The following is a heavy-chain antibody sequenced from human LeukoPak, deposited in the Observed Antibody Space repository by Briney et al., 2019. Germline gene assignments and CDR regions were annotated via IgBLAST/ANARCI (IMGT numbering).Heavy chain of an antibody. Sequence: GESLKISCKASGYTFTHQWIGWVRQKSRSGLEWMGIIYPRDSDTRYSPSFQGHVSISADTSINTAYLEWSRLEASDTAIYYCARHSDVIGAIWGQGTLVTVSS. CDR3: ARHSDVIGAI. CDR2: IYPRDSDT. V-gene: IGHV5-51*01. CDR1: GYTFTHQW. J-gene: IGHJ4*02. D-gene: IGHD3-10*01.